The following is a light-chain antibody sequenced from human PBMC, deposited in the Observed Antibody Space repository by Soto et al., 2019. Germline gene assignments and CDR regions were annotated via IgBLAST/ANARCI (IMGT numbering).Light chain of an antibody. CDR3: GTWDTSLSTAV. Sequence: QSVLTQPPSVSGAPGQTVTISCTGSSSNIGAGFDVHWYQQVPGTAPKLLIYENNKRPSGIPDRFSGSKSGTSATLGITGLQTGDEADYYCGTWDTSLSTAVFGGGTKLTVL. CDR1: SSNIGAGFD. CDR2: ENN. J-gene: IGLJ3*02. V-gene: IGLV1-51*01.